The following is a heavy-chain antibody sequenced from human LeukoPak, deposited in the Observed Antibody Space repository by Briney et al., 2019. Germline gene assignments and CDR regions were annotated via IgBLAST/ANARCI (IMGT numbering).Heavy chain of an antibody. V-gene: IGHV3-21*01. CDR2: ISSSGSYI. D-gene: IGHD1-26*01. J-gene: IGHJ4*02. CDR3: ARDKIVGPTRFDY. CDR1: AFTFSSYS. Sequence: GGSLRLSCAASAFTFSSYSMNWVRQAPGKGLEWVSSISSSGSYIYYADSVKGRFTISRDNAKNSLYLQMNSLRAEDTAVYYCARDKIVGPTRFDYWGQGILVTVSS.